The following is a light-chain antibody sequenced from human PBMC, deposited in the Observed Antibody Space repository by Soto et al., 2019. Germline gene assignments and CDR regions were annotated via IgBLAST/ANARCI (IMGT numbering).Light chain of an antibody. J-gene: IGKJ4*01. CDR2: ETS. CDR3: QQWSDWPPT. CDR1: QSVRSY. Sequence: EIVLTQSPATLSLSPGERATLSCRASQSVRSYLNWYQQKAGRAPRLLIHETSNRATGIPDRFTGSGSGTDFTLTISSLEPEDFAVYHCQQWSDWPPTFGGGTKVDIK. V-gene: IGKV3-11*01.